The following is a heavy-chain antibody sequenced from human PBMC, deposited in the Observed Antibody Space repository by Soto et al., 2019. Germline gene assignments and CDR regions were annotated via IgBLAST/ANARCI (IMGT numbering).Heavy chain of an antibody. CDR2: IKSKTDGGTT. V-gene: IGHV3-15*07. J-gene: IGHJ6*02. D-gene: IGHD3-22*01. CDR1: GFTFSNAW. CDR3: TSPNAAYYYDSRGEEGMDV. Sequence: GGSLRLSCAASGFTFSNAWMNWVRQAPGKGLEWVGRIKSKTDGGTTDYAAPVKGRFTISRDDSKNTLYLQMNSLKTEDTAVYYCTSPNAAYYYDSRGEEGMDVWGQGTTVTVSS.